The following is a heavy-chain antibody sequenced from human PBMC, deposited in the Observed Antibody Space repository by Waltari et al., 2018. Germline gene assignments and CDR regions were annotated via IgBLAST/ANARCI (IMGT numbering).Heavy chain of an antibody. D-gene: IGHD1-26*01. CDR1: GFTFSSYS. CDR3: ARRGGSYYGDPTYFDY. V-gene: IGHV3-7*01. J-gene: IGHJ4*02. CDR2: IKQDGSEK. Sequence: EVQLVESGGGLVQPGGSLRLSCAASGFTFSSYSMNWVRQAPGKGLEWVANIKQDGSEKYYVDSVKGRFTISRDNAKNSLYLQMNSLRAEDTAVYYCARRGGSYYGDPTYFDYWGQGTLVTVSS.